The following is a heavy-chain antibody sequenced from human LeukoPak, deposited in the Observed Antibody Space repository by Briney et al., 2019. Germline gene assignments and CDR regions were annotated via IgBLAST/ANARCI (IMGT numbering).Heavy chain of an antibody. V-gene: IGHV3-30*03. CDR1: GFTFSSYG. Sequence: GGFLRLSCAASGFTFSSYGMHWVRQAPGKGLEWVAVISYDGSNKYYADSVKGRFTISRDKSKNTLYLQMNSLRAEDTAVYYCARVACSSTSCFHYFDYWGQGNLVTVSS. J-gene: IGHJ4*02. CDR3: ARVACSSTSCFHYFDY. CDR2: ISYDGSNK. D-gene: IGHD2-2*01.